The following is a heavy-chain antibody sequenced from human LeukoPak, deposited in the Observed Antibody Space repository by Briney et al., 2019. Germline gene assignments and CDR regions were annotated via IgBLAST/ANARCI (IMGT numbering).Heavy chain of an antibody. CDR3: ARDGYYYGSSGYYYPED. D-gene: IGHD3-22*01. Sequence: TSETLSLTCTVSGGSISSSSYYWGWIRQPPGKGLEWIGRIYTSGSTNYNPSLKSRVTISVDTSKNQFSLKLSSVTAADTAVYYCARDGYYYGSSGYYYPEDWGQGTLVTVSS. CDR1: GGSISSSSYY. CDR2: IYTSGST. J-gene: IGHJ4*02. V-gene: IGHV4-39*07.